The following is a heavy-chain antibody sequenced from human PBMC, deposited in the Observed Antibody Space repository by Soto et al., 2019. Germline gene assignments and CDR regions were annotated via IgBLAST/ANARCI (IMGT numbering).Heavy chain of an antibody. CDR1: GYPFTSYY. CDR2: INPTGGGT. V-gene: IGHV1-46*03. Sequence: QVQLVQSGAEVKKPGASVKVSCKASGYPFTSYYMHCVRQAPGQGLEWMGVINPTGGGTTYAQKFQGRVTMTRDTSTSTVYMELSSLRSEATAVYYCTRDKWLLHYWCQGPLVTVSS. CDR3: TRDKWLLHY. J-gene: IGHJ4*02. D-gene: IGHD5-12*01.